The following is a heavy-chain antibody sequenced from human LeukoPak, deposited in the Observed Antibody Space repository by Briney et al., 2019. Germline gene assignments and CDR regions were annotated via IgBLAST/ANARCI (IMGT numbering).Heavy chain of an antibody. CDR2: ISSSSSYI. J-gene: IGHJ4*02. D-gene: IGHD3-10*01. Sequence: GGSLRLSCAASGFTFTNNFMSWVRQVPGKGLEWVSSISSSSSYIYYADSLKGRFTISRDNAKNSLYLKMNSLRAEDTAVYYCARLKDYYGSGSYYVGVDYWGQGTLVTVSS. CDR1: GFTFTNNF. V-gene: IGHV3-21*01. CDR3: ARLKDYYGSGSYYVGVDY.